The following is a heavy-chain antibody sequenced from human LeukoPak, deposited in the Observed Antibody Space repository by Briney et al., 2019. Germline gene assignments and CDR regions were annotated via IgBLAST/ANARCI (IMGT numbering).Heavy chain of an antibody. V-gene: IGHV3-53*01. D-gene: IGHD2-2*01. CDR1: GFTVRSND. CDR3: TRGVRPPHCSSTSCYAGYGMDV. CDR2: IYSGGTT. J-gene: IGHJ6*02. Sequence: GGSLRLSCVASGFTVRSNDMSWVRQAPGKGLEWVSVIYSGGTTYCADSVKGRFTISRDNSNNTLYLQMNSLRAEDTAVYYCTRGVRPPHCSSTSCYAGYGMDVWGQGTTVTVSS.